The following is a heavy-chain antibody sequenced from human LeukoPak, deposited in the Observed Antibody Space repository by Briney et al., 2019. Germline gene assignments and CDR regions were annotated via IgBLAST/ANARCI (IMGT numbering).Heavy chain of an antibody. CDR1: GFTFSSYT. CDR3: AKNLVPPLGIAAAGHYSFDY. V-gene: IGHV3-23*01. Sequence: GGSPRLSCVASGFTFSSYTMSWIRQAPGKRLDWVSAISGSGDITYYADSVKGRFTISRDNSKNTLYLQMNSLRAEDTAVYYCAKNLVPPLGIAAAGHYSFDYWGQGTLVTVSS. J-gene: IGHJ4*02. CDR2: ISGSGDIT. D-gene: IGHD6-13*01.